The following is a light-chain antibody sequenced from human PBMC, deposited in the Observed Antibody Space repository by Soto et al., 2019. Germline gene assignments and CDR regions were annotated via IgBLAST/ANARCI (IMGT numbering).Light chain of an antibody. Sequence: DIVMTQSPDSLAVSLGERATINCKSSQSVLYSSNNKNYLDWYQQKPGQPPKLLIYWASTRESGVPDRFSGSGSGTDFTLTISSLQAEDVAVYYCQQYYRPWTFGQGTKVEIK. V-gene: IGKV4-1*01. CDR1: QSVLYSSNNKNY. CDR2: WAS. J-gene: IGKJ1*01. CDR3: QQYYRPWT.